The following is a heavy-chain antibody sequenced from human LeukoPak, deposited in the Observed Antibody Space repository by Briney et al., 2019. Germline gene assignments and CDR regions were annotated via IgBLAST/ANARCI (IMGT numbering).Heavy chain of an antibody. CDR1: GGSISSGGYY. D-gene: IGHD6-13*01. Sequence: SETLSLTCTVSGGSISSGGYYWSWIRQHPGKGLEWIGYIYYSGSTYYNPSLKSRVTISVDTSKNQFSLKLSSVTAADTAVYCCARAVRIYQQLEYYFDYWGQGTLVTVSS. J-gene: IGHJ4*02. CDR3: ARAVRIYQQLEYYFDY. CDR2: IYYSGST. V-gene: IGHV4-31*03.